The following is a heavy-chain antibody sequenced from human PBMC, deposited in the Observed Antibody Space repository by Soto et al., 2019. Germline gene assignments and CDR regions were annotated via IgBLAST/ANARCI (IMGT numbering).Heavy chain of an antibody. V-gene: IGHV4-28*01. J-gene: IGHJ5*02. Sequence: SETLSLTCAVSGYSISSSNWWGWIRQPPGKGLEWIGYIYYSGSTYYNPSLKSRVTISVDASKNQFSLKLSSVTAADTAVYYCARYIGYEGLRFDPWGQGTLVTVSS. D-gene: IGHD5-12*01. CDR1: GYSISSSNW. CDR2: IYYSGST. CDR3: ARYIGYEGLRFDP.